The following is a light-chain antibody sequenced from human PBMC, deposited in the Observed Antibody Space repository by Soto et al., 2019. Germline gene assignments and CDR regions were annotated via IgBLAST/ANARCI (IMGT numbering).Light chain of an antibody. CDR3: HQRQSWPRT. Sequence: IMLTQSPATLSLSPGEGATLSCPASQSVSSSYLAWYQQKPGQAPRLLIYGASSRATGIPDRFSGSGSETDFTLTISDVEPEDFAVYYCHQRQSWPRTFGQGTKVDIK. CDR2: GAS. CDR1: QSVSSSY. V-gene: IGKV3D-20*02. J-gene: IGKJ1*01.